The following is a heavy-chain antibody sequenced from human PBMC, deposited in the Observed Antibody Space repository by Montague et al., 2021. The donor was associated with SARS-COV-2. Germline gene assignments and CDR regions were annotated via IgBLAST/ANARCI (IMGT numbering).Heavy chain of an antibody. CDR1: GGSFSNYY. V-gene: IGHV4-34*01. D-gene: IGHD2/OR15-2a*01. Sequence: EILSLTSALDGGSFSNYYWSWIRQPPGKGLEWIGEINHSGSTNCNPSLKGRVTISVDTSKNQFSLKLSSVTAADTAVYYCARGGTATTFFAPKRTRRYNWFDPWGQGTLVTVSS. CDR3: ARGGTATTFFAPKRTRRYNWFDP. CDR2: INHSGST. J-gene: IGHJ5*02.